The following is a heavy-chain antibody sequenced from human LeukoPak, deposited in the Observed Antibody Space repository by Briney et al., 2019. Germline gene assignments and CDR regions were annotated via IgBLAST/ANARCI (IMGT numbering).Heavy chain of an antibody. V-gene: IGHV1-8*03. J-gene: IGHJ6*03. Sequence: ASVKVSCKASGGTFSSYTISWVRQAPGQGLEWMGWMNPNSGNTGYAQKFQGRVTITRNTSISTAYMELSSLRSEDTAVYYCARVEVTAGYYPHYYYYYMDVWGKGTTVTVSS. CDR1: GGTFSSYT. D-gene: IGHD3-22*01. CDR2: MNPNSGNT. CDR3: ARVEVTAGYYPHYYYYYMDV.